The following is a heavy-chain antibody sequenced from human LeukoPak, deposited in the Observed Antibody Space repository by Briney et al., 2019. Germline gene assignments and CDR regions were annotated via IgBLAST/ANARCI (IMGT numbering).Heavy chain of an antibody. J-gene: IGHJ3*02. Sequence: PSETLSLTCAVYGGSFSGYYWSWIRQPAGKGLEWIGRIYTSGSTNYNPSLKSRVTISVDTSKNQFSLKLSSMTAADTAVYYCARGPTVTNDAFDIWGQGTMVTVSS. D-gene: IGHD4-17*01. CDR2: IYTSGST. V-gene: IGHV4-59*10. CDR3: ARGPTVTNDAFDI. CDR1: GGSFSGYY.